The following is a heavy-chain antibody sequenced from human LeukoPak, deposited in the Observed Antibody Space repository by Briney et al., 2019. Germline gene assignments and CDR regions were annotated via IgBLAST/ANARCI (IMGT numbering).Heavy chain of an antibody. Sequence: ASVKVSCKASGYTFTSYGISGVGQAPGKGLEWMGWISAYNGNTNYAQKLQGRVTMTTDTSTSTAYMELRSLRSDDTAVYYCARDYDFWSGYYASFDYWGQGTLVTVSS. D-gene: IGHD3-3*01. CDR2: ISAYNGNT. CDR3: ARDYDFWSGYYASFDY. V-gene: IGHV1-18*01. J-gene: IGHJ4*02. CDR1: GYTFTSYG.